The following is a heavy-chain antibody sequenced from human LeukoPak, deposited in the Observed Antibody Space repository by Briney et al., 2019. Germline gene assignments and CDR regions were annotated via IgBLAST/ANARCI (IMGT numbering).Heavy chain of an antibody. Sequence: PSGTLSLTCAVSDGSFSTNNWWSWVRQPPGKGLEWIGEIFPTGSTSYNPSLKSRVTMSVDTSKNQFSLKLSSVTAADTAVYYCARERMVAAAHIDYWGQGTLVTVSS. J-gene: IGHJ4*02. CDR1: DGSFSTNNW. D-gene: IGHD6-13*01. V-gene: IGHV4-4*02. CDR2: IFPTGST. CDR3: ARERMVAAAHIDY.